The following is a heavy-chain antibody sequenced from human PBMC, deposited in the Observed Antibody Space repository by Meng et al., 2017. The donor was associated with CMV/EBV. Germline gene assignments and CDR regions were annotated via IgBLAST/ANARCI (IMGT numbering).Heavy chain of an antibody. CDR1: GGSISSYY. CDR3: AREGDNPFDY. V-gene: IGHV4-59*12. D-gene: IGHD2-21*02. J-gene: IGHJ4*02. CDR2: IYYSGST. Sequence: QVELQESGPGLVKPSETLSLTCTVSGGSISSYYWSWIRQPPGKGLEWIGYIYYSGSTYYNPSLKSRVTISVDTSKNQFSLKLSSVTAADTAVYYCAREGDNPFDYWGQGTLVTVSS.